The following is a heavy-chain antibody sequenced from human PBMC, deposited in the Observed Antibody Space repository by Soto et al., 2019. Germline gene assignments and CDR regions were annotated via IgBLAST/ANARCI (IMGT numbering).Heavy chain of an antibody. V-gene: IGHV1-69*13. J-gene: IGHJ4*02. Sequence: SVKVSCKASGGTFSSYAISWVRQAPGQGLKWMGGIIPIFGTANYAQKFQGRVTITADESTSTAYMELSSLRSEDTAVYYCARTRGLEMATIRPPELDYWGQGTLVTVSS. D-gene: IGHD5-12*01. CDR2: IIPIFGTA. CDR1: GGTFSSYA. CDR3: ARTRGLEMATIRPPELDY.